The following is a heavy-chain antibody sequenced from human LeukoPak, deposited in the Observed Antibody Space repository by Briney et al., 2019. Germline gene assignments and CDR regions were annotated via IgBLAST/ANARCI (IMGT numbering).Heavy chain of an antibody. CDR3: ARERASAGPHFDH. CDR2: NYNSGTT. D-gene: IGHD6-13*01. Sequence: SETLSLTCDVSGGSISTYYWSWIRQPPGKGLEWIGYNYNSGTTNYNPSPRSRVTVSVDRSKNQFSLRLTSVTAADTAVYYCARERASAGPHFDHWGRGILVTVSS. CDR1: GGSISTYY. V-gene: IGHV4-59*01. J-gene: IGHJ4*02.